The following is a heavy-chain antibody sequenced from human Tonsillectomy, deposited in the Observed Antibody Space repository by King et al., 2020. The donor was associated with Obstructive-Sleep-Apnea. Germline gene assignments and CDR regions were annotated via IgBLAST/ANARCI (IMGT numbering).Heavy chain of an antibody. Sequence: VQLQESGPGLVKPSETLSLTCTVSGGSISSYYWSWIRQPPGKGLEWIGYIYYSGSTNYNPSLKSRVTISVDTSKNQFSLKLSSVTAADTAVYYCARHLMTTVYKGYDYYYYYGMDVWGQGTTVTVSS. V-gene: IGHV4-59*08. J-gene: IGHJ6*02. D-gene: IGHD4-17*01. CDR1: GGSISSYY. CDR2: IYYSGST. CDR3: ARHLMTTVYKGYDYYYYYGMDV.